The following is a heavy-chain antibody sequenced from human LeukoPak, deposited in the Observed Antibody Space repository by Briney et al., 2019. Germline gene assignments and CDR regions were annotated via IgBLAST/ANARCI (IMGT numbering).Heavy chain of an antibody. Sequence: GGSLRLSCAASGFTVSSNYMSWVRQAPVKGLEWVSVIYSGGSTYYADSVKGRFTTSRDNSKNTLYLQMNSLRAEDTAVYYCARVRVVVPADGGPSDYWGQGTLVTVSS. J-gene: IGHJ4*02. CDR1: GFTVSSNY. V-gene: IGHV3-66*01. CDR3: ARVRVVVPADGGPSDY. D-gene: IGHD2-2*01. CDR2: IYSGGST.